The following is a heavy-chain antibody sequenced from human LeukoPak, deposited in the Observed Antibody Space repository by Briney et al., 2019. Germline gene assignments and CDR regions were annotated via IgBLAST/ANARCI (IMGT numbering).Heavy chain of an antibody. CDR2: ISWNSGSI. Sequence: GGSLRLSCAASGFTFDDYAMHWVRQAPGKGLEWVSGISWNSGSIGYADSVKGRFTISRDNAKNSLYLQMNSLRAEDTALYYCAKRLPDYWGQGTLVTVSS. CDR3: AKRLPDY. CDR1: GFTFDDYA. J-gene: IGHJ4*02. V-gene: IGHV3-9*01.